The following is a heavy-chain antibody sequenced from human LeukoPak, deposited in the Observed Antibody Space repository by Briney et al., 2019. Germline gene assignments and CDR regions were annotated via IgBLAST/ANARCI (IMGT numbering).Heavy chain of an antibody. CDR2: ISSSSSYI. J-gene: IGHJ4*02. V-gene: IGHV3-21*01. CDR3: ARDEAQQLVFLGEELFDY. D-gene: IGHD6-13*01. Sequence: GGSLRLSCAASGFTFSTYSMNWVRQAPGKGLEWVSSISSSSSYIYYADSVKGRFTISRDNAKNSVYLQMNSLRAEDTAVYYCARDEAQQLVFLGEELFDYWGQETLVTVSS. CDR1: GFTFSTYS.